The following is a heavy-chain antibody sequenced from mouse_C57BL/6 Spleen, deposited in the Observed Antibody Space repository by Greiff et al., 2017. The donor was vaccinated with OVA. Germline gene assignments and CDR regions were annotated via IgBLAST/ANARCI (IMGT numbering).Heavy chain of an antibody. CDR3: ARSGSKVRGDY. J-gene: IGHJ4*01. Sequence: VQLVESGAELVKPGASVKISCKASGYAFSSYWMNWVKQRPGKGLEWIGQIYPGDGDTNYNGKFKGKATLTADKSSSTAYMQLSSLTSEDSAVYFCARSGSKVRGDYWGQGTSVTVSS. D-gene: IGHD2-5*01. CDR1: GYAFSSYW. V-gene: IGHV1-80*01. CDR2: IYPGDGDT.